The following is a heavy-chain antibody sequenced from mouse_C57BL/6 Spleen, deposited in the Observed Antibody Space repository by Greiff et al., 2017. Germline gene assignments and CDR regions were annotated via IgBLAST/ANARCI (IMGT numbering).Heavy chain of an antibody. CDR2: IHPNSGST. J-gene: IGHJ4*01. Sequence: QVQLQQPGAELVKPGASVKLSCKASGYTFTSYWMHWVKQRPGQGLEWIGMIHPNSGSTNYNEKFKSKATLTVDKSSSPAYMQLSSLTSEDSAVYYCARLLQNYYAMDYWGQGTSVTVSS. V-gene: IGHV1-64*01. CDR3: ARLLQNYYAMDY. D-gene: IGHD1-1*01. CDR1: GYTFTSYW.